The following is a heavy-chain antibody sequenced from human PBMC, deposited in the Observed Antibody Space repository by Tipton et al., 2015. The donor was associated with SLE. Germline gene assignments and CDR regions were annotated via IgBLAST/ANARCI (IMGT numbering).Heavy chain of an antibody. CDR3: ARDGGGDMLDF. Sequence: TLSLTCSVSGGFIIGFYWIWIRQPPGRGLEWIGYISESGDTNYNPSLKSRVTMSVDTSKNQFSLKLTSLTAADTAIYFCARDGGGDMLDFWGQGALVTVSS. CDR2: ISESGDT. CDR1: GGFIIGFY. V-gene: IGHV4-59*01. J-gene: IGHJ4*02. D-gene: IGHD3-3*01.